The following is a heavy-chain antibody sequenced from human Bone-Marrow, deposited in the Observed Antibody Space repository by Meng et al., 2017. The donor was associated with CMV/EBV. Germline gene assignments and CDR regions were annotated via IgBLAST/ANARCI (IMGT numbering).Heavy chain of an antibody. D-gene: IGHD3-10*01. J-gene: IGHJ3*02. Sequence: GESLKISCAASGFTFSSYAMHWVRQAPGKGPEWVAVISYDGSNKYYADSVKGRFTISRDNSKNTLYLQMNSLRAEDTAVYYCARDNYYGSGSYTAFDIWGQGTMVTVSS. V-gene: IGHV3-30*04. CDR3: ARDNYYGSGSYTAFDI. CDR2: ISYDGSNK. CDR1: GFTFSSYA.